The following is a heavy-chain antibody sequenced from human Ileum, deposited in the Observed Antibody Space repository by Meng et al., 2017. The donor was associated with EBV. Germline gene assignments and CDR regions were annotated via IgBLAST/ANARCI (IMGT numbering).Heavy chain of an antibody. CDR1: GGSFSGYY. CDR2: INNSGST. D-gene: IGHD3-10*01. V-gene: IGHV4-34*01. J-gene: IGHJ4*02. CDR3: SRGRSKGRGGLVH. Sequence: QVQLQQWGAGLLQPSETLALSCAVYGGSFSGYYRSWIRQAPGKGLVWIWEINNSGSTKNNPSPKSRVTISVDTYKNQFSLKLSSVTAADTAVYYCSRGRSKGRGGLVHWGQGTLVTVSS.